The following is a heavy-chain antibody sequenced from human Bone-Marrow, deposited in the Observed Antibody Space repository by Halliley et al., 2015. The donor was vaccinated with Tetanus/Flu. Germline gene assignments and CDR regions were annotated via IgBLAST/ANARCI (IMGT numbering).Heavy chain of an antibody. J-gene: IGHJ4*02. CDR1: GFTFSDYA. V-gene: IGHV3-9*01. CDR2: ITWNSGSR. Sequence: SLRLSCDASGFTFSDYAMHWMRQSPGKGLEWVSGITWNSGSRGYAASVKGRFFISRDNSKNTLFLQMTSVRVEDTALYYCAKCGPAAMILGARFDCWGQGTLVTVSS. CDR3: AKCGPAAMILGARFDC. D-gene: IGHD5-18*01.